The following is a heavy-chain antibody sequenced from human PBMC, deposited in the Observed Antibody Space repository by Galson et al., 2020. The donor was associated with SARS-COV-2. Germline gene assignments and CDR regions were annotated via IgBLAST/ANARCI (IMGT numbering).Heavy chain of an antibody. D-gene: IGHD5-18*01. Sequence: SETLSLTCAVYGGSFSGYYWSWIRQPPGKGLEWIGEINHSGSTNYNPSLKSRVTISVDTSKNQFSLKLSSVTAADTAVYYCARGLTMVGYSYGKRYGMDVWGQGTTVTVSS. CDR1: GGSFSGYY. CDR2: INHSGST. J-gene: IGHJ6*02. CDR3: ARGLTMVGYSYGKRYGMDV. V-gene: IGHV4-34*01.